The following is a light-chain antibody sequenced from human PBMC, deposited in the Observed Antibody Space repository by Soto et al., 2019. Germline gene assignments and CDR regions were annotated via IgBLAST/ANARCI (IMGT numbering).Light chain of an antibody. V-gene: IGKV1-5*01. J-gene: IGKJ1*01. CDR2: DAS. Sequence: DIQVTQSPYTLSASVGDRVTITCRASQSISSWLAWYQQKLGKAPKLLIYDASSLESGVPSRFSGRGSGTEFTLTISSLEPEDFAVYYCQQRSNWSWTFGQGTKVDIK. CDR3: QQRSNWSWT. CDR1: QSISSW.